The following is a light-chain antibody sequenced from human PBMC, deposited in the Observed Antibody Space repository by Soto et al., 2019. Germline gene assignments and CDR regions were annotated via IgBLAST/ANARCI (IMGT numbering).Light chain of an antibody. Sequence: IQMTQSPSFVSASVGDRVTITCRASQGISSWLAWYQQKPGIAPKLLIYGASTLQSGVPSRFSGSGSGTEFTLTISSMQPEDCAIYYCQQAKSLPLTFGGGTKVEIK. CDR2: GAS. J-gene: IGKJ4*01. CDR3: QQAKSLPLT. CDR1: QGISSW. V-gene: IGKV1-12*01.